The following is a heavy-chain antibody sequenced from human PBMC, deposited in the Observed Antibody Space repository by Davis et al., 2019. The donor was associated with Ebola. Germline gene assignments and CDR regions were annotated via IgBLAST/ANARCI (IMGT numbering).Heavy chain of an antibody. Sequence: SETLSLTCTVSGGSISSYYWSWIRQPPGKGLEWIGYIYYSGSTNYNPSLKSRVTISVDTSKNQFSLKLSSVTAADTAVYYCASAIKYYYDSSGYYRAEYFQHWGQGTLVTVSS. CDR1: GGSISSYY. D-gene: IGHD3-22*01. CDR3: ASAIKYYYDSSGYYRAEYFQH. V-gene: IGHV4-59*08. J-gene: IGHJ1*01. CDR2: IYYSGST.